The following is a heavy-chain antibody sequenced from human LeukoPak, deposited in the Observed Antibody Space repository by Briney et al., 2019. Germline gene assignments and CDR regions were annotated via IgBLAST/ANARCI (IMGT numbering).Heavy chain of an antibody. J-gene: IGHJ5*02. D-gene: IGHD1-1*01. CDR3: ARGVQLERLGGRDWFDP. V-gene: IGHV3-33*01. CDR2: IWYDGSNK. CDR1: GFTFSSYG. Sequence: PGGSLRLSCAASGFTFSSYGMHWVHQAPGKGLEWVAVIWYDGSNKYYADSVKGRFTISRDNSKNTLYLQMNSLRAEDTAVYYCARGVQLERLGGRDWFDPWGQGTLVTVSS.